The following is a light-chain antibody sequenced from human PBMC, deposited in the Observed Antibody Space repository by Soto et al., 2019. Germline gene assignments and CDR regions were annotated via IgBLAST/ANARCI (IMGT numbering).Light chain of an antibody. CDR2: KAS. Sequence: DIQMTHSPSTLSASVGDSVTTTFRASQSISSWLAWYQQKPGKAPKLLIHKASSLETGVPSRFSGSGSGTEFTLTITSLQPDDSATYYCQQYNSYRAFGQGTKVDIK. V-gene: IGKV1-5*03. CDR3: QQYNSYRA. CDR1: QSISSW. J-gene: IGKJ1*01.